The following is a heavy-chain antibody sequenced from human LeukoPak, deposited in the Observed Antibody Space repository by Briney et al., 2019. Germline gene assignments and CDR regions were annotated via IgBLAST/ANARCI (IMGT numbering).Heavy chain of an antibody. CDR1: GFTFSTYW. Sequence: PGGSLRLSCAASGFTFSTYWVSWVRQAPGKGLEWVANIKQDGSEKYYVDSVKGRFTMSRDNAKNSLYLQLNSLRAEDTAVYYCARLGEKADFDYWGQGTLVTVSP. V-gene: IGHV3-7*01. D-gene: IGHD3-16*01. CDR2: IKQDGSEK. CDR3: ARLGEKADFDY. J-gene: IGHJ4*02.